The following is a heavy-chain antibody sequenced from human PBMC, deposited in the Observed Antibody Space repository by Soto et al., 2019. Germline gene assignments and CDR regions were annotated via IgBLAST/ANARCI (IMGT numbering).Heavy chain of an antibody. J-gene: IGHJ3*02. Sequence: LRLSCAASGFTFSGSAMHWVRQASGKGLEWVGRIRSKANSYATAYAASVKGRFTISRDDSKNTAYLQMNSLKTEDTAVYYCTRQQPGYSSGWYDAFDIWGQGTMVTVSS. CDR2: IRSKANSYAT. V-gene: IGHV3-73*01. D-gene: IGHD6-19*01. CDR1: GFTFSGSA. CDR3: TRQQPGYSSGWYDAFDI.